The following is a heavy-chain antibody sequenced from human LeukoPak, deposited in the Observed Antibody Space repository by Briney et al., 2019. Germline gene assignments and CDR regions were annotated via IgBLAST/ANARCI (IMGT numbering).Heavy chain of an antibody. Sequence: ASVKVSCKASGYSLTDYYIHWVRQAPGQGLEWMGWINPNTGDTNYAQQFQGRVTMTGDTSIGTAYMDLSRLRSNDTAVYYCARDLSVVTTARSSMDVWGQGTTVTVSS. CDR1: GYSLTDYY. J-gene: IGHJ6*02. V-gene: IGHV1-2*02. CDR3: ARDLSVVTTARSSMDV. CDR2: INPNTGDT. D-gene: IGHD2-21*02.